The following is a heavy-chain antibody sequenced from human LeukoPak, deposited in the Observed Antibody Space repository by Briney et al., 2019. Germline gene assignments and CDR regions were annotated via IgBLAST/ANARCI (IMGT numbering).Heavy chain of an antibody. J-gene: IGHJ5*02. Sequence: ASVKVSCEASGGTFSSYAISWVRQAPGQGLEWMGGIIPIFGTANYAQKFQGRVTITADESTSTAYMELSSLRSEDTAVYYCARYYYGSGSYYDSWGQGTLVTVSS. CDR3: ARYYYGSGSYYDS. CDR2: IIPIFGTA. CDR1: GGTFSSYA. D-gene: IGHD3-10*01. V-gene: IGHV1-69*13.